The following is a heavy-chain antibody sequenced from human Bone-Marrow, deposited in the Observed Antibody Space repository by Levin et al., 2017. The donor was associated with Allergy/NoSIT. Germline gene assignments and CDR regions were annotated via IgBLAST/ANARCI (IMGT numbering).Heavy chain of an antibody. V-gene: IGHV1-8*01. J-gene: IGHJ5*02. CDR3: AVGKTNYDFSGGYPNWFDP. CDR1: GYTLTTYD. D-gene: IGHD3-3*01. Sequence: ASVKVSCKASGYTLTTYDINWVRQATGQGLEWMGWMNPKRGNTGYAEKFQGRVTMTRNTSISTAYMELSSLRSDDTAVYYCAVGKTNYDFSGGYPNWFDPWGQGTLVTVSS. CDR2: MNPKRGNT.